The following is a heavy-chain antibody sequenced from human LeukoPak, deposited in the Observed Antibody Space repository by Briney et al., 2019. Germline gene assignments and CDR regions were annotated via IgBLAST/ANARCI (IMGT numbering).Heavy chain of an antibody. V-gene: IGHV4-59*08. Sequence: SETLSLTCTVSGGSIGSYSWNWIRQSPGTGLEWIGYVYYSGSTMYNPSLRSRVTISVDTSKNQFSLKLTSVTAADTAIYYCARRNDFHIWGQGTMVTVSS. CDR3: ARRNDFHI. CDR2: VYYSGST. CDR1: GGSIGSYS. J-gene: IGHJ3*02.